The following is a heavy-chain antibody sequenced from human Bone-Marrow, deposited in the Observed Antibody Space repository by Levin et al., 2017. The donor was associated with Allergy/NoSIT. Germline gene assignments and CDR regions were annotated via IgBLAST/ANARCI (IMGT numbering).Heavy chain of an antibody. V-gene: IGHV1-8*01. CDR2: MNPNSGKT. D-gene: IGHD4-23*01. Sequence: GASVKVSCKASGYTFTSYDINWVRQATGQGLEWMGWMNPNSGKTGYAQKFQGRVTMTRNTSITTAYMELSSLRSEDTAVYHCARGYGGNSKRGGYWYFDLWGRGTLVTVSS. CDR3: ARGYGGNSKRGGYWYFDL. J-gene: IGHJ2*01. CDR1: GYTFTSYD.